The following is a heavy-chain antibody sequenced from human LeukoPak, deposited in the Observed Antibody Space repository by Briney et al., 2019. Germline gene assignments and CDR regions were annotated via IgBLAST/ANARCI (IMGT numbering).Heavy chain of an antibody. D-gene: IGHD3-22*01. V-gene: IGHV3-23*01. CDR1: GFTFSSYA. J-gene: IGHJ4*02. CDR2: ISGSGGST. CDR3: AREFGHYYDSSGYYYDY. Sequence: GGSLRLSCAASGFTFSSYAMSWVRQAPGKGLEWVSAISGSGGSTYYADSVKGRFTISRDNSKSTLYLQMNSLRAEDTAVYYCAREFGHYYDSSGYYYDYWGQGTLVTVSS.